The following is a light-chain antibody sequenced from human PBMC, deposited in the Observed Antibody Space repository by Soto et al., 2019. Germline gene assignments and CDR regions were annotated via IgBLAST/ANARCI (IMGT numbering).Light chain of an antibody. CDR3: QKYNNWPPIT. V-gene: IGKV3-15*01. CDR1: QSVSSN. CDR2: GAY. Sequence: EIVMTHSPATLSVSPGERTTFSCRASQSVSSNLAWYKKKSGQATRLLIYGAYTRVTGIPARLSGSGSGTELTINISSLKSEDFAVYYCQKYNNWPPITFGQGTRLEIK. J-gene: IGKJ5*01.